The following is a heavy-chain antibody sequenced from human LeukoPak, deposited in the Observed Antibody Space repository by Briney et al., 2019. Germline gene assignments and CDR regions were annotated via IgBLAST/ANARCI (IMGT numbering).Heavy chain of an antibody. CDR1: GFTFDDYG. Sequence: GGSLRLSCAASGFTFDDYGMRWVRQGPGKGLEWVSGINWNGGNTGYADSVKGRFTIFRDNAKNSLYLEMDSLRVEDTALYYCARTSDGSWFDPWGQGTLVTVSS. V-gene: IGHV3-20*04. CDR2: INWNGGNT. J-gene: IGHJ5*02. D-gene: IGHD2-15*01. CDR3: ARTSDGSWFDP.